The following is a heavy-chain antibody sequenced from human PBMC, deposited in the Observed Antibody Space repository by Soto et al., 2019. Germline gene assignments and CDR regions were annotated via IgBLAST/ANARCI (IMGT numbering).Heavy chain of an antibody. D-gene: IGHD2-15*01. V-gene: IGHV4-38-2*01. CDR2: IYYGGTT. CDR3: ARGWYYFDV. Sequence: SETLSLTCDVSVEPMTGGYYWGWIRQSPGKGLEWIGSIYYGGTTYYNPSLRSRLAISIYTSKNQFSLRLSSVTAADTALYYCARGWYYFDVWGQGSLVTV. CDR1: VEPMTGGYY. J-gene: IGHJ4*02.